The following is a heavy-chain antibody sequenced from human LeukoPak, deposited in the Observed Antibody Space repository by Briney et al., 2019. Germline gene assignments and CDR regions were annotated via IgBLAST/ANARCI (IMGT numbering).Heavy chain of an antibody. CDR2: ISSRGSSI. J-gene: IGHJ3*02. CDR1: GLIFSNAW. D-gene: IGHD6-13*01. CDR3: AREQQLAQGDPFDI. V-gene: IGHV3-11*04. Sequence: PGGSLRLSCAASGLIFSNAWMSWVRQAPGKGLEWVSYISSRGSSIYYADSVKGRFTISRDNAKNSLYLQMNSLRAEDTAVYYCAREQQLAQGDPFDIWGQGTMVTVSS.